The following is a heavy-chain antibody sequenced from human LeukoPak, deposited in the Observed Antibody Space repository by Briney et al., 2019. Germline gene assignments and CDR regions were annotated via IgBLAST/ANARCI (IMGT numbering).Heavy chain of an antibody. V-gene: IGHV3-33*01. J-gene: IGHJ4*02. D-gene: IGHD6-6*01. Sequence: GGSLRLSCAASGVTFSSYGMHWVRQAPGKGLEWVAVIWYDGSNKYYADSVKGRFTISRDNSKHTLYLQMNSLRAEDTAVYYCASSSFAYWGQGTLVTVSS. CDR3: ASSSFAY. CDR2: IWYDGSNK. CDR1: GVTFSSYG.